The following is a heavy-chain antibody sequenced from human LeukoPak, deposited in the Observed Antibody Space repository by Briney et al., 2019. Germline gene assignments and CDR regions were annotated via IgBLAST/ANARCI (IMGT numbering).Heavy chain of an antibody. V-gene: IGHV1-69*04. Sequence: SVKVSCKASGGTFSSYAISWVRQAPGQGLEWMGRIIPIFGIANYAQKFQGRVTITADKSTSTAYMELSSLRSEDTAVHYCARAIEGWFDPWGQGTLVTVSS. CDR3: ARAIEGWFDP. CDR2: IIPIFGIA. J-gene: IGHJ5*02. D-gene: IGHD2/OR15-2a*01. CDR1: GGTFSSYA.